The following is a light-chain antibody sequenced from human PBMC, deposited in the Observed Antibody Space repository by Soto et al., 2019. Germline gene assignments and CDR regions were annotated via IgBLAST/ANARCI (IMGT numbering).Light chain of an antibody. V-gene: IGKV3-20*01. CDR2: HAS. CDR3: HQYGSSPFT. J-gene: IGKJ3*01. Sequence: EIVLTQSPGTLSLSPGERATLSCRASQSVMGSYLAWYQQKPGQAPRLLIFHASTRATGIPDRFSGSGSGRDFTPTVSTLEPEDSAVYYCHQYGSSPFTFGPGTKVDIK. CDR1: QSVMGSY.